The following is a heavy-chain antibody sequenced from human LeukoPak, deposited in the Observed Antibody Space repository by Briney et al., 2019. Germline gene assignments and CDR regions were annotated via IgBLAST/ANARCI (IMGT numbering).Heavy chain of an antibody. CDR1: GFTFSSYW. D-gene: IGHD3-9*01. V-gene: IGHV3-74*01. Sequence: GGSLRLSCAASGFTFSSYWMHWVRQAPGKGLVWVSRINSDGSSTSYADSVKGRFTISRDNSKNTLYLQMNSLRAEDTAVYYCAKGGVLRYFDWLLYIYWGQGTLVTVSS. CDR2: INSDGSST. J-gene: IGHJ4*02. CDR3: AKGGVLRYFDWLLYIY.